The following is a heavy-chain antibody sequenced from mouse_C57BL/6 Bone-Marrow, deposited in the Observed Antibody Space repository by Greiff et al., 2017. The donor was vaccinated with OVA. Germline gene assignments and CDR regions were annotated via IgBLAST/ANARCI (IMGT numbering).Heavy chain of an antibody. D-gene: IGHD1-1*01. V-gene: IGHV5-6*01. Sequence: EVMLVESGGDLVKPGGSLKLSCAASGFTFSSYGMSWVRQTPDKRLEWVATISSGGSYTYYPDSVKGRFTISRDNAKNTLYLQMSSLKSEDTAMYYCAIQVLRWFAYWGQGTLVTVSA. CDR1: GFTFSSYG. CDR3: AIQVLRWFAY. CDR2: ISSGGSYT. J-gene: IGHJ3*01.